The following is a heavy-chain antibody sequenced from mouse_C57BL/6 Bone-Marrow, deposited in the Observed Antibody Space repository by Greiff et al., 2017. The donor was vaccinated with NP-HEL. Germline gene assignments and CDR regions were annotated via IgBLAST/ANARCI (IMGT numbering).Heavy chain of an antibody. J-gene: IGHJ4*01. CDR3: TTGGSSPYAMDY. Sequence: EVQLQQSGAELVRPGASVKLSCTVSGFNITDDYMHWVKQRPEQGLEWIGWIDPENGDTDYAPKFQGQATITADTSSNTSYLQLSILTSEDTAVYYCTTGGSSPYAMDYWGQGTSVTVSS. D-gene: IGHD1-1*01. CDR2: IDPENGDT. CDR1: GFNITDDY. V-gene: IGHV14-4*01.